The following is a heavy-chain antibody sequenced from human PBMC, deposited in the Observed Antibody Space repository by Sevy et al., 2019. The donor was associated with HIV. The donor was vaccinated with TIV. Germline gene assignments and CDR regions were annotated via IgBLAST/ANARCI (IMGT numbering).Heavy chain of an antibody. CDR2: ISYHGRDK. V-gene: IGHV3-30*18. J-gene: IGHJ6*02. CDR1: GIIFTSSG. CDR3: AKDFTGYNGMDV. Sequence: GGSLRLSCVVSGIIFTSSGMHWVRQAPGKGLEWVALISYHGRDKFYADSVKGRFTISRDNSKNILYLQMNGLRIEDTAVYYCAKDFTGYNGMDVWGQGTMVTVSS. D-gene: IGHD3-9*01.